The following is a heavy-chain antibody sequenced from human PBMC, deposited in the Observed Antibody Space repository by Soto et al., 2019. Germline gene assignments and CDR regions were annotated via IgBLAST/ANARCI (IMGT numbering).Heavy chain of an antibody. Sequence: EVLLVESGGGGVQPGGSLKLSCAASGFVFKDSSIHWVRQASGKGREWVGRIRDRAYNYATAYTASVKGSFTVSRDDSNNTAYLQMDSLKADDTAIYYCTRIISAAQDYWGQGTLVTGSS. CDR2: IRDRAYNYAT. J-gene: IGHJ4*02. CDR3: TRIISAAQDY. CDR1: GFVFKDSS. V-gene: IGHV3-73*01. D-gene: IGHD3-10*01.